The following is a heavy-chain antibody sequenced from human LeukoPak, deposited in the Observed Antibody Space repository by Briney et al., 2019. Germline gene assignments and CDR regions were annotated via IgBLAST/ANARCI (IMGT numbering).Heavy chain of an antibody. J-gene: IGHJ6*03. D-gene: IGHD3-10*01. Sequence: ASVKVSCKASGYTFTSYGISWVRQAPGQGLEWMGWISAYNGNTNYAQKLQGRVTMTADTSTSTAYMELRSLRSDDTAVYYCARAVSEVLLWFGESPYYYYMDVWGKGTTVTVSS. V-gene: IGHV1-18*01. CDR1: GYTFTSYG. CDR3: ARAVSEVLLWFGESPYYYYMDV. CDR2: ISAYNGNT.